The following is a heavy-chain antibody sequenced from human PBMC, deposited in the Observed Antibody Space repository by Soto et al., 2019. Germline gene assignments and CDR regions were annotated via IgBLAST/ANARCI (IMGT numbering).Heavy chain of an antibody. CDR1: GFTFSSYS. J-gene: IGHJ5*02. CDR2: INISIGYI. Sequence: PGGSLSLSCAASGFTFSSYSMNWVRQAPGKGLEWVSSINISIGYIYYADSLKGRFTISRNNSMNSVYMQLNSLRSEDTAVYYCARGLVQYQLLFWFDPWGQGTLVTVSS. V-gene: IGHV3-21*01. CDR3: ARGLVQYQLLFWFDP. D-gene: IGHD2-2*01.